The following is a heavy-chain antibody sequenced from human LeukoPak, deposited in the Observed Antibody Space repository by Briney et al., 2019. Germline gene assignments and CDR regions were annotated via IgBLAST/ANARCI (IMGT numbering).Heavy chain of an antibody. V-gene: IGHV5-51*01. CDR2: IYPGDSDT. D-gene: IGHD3-9*01. CDR3: ATHYDILTGYASSWDYGMDV. Sequence: GESLKISCKGSGYSFTSYWIGWVRQMPGKGLEWMGIIYPGDSDTRYSPSFQGQVTISADKSISTAYLQWSSLKASDTAMYYCATHYDILTGYASSWDYGMDVWGQGTTVTVSS. CDR1: GYSFTSYW. J-gene: IGHJ6*02.